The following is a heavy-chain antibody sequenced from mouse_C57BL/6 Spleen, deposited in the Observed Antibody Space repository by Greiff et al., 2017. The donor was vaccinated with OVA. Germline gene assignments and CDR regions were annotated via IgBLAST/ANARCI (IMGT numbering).Heavy chain of an antibody. V-gene: IGHV1-55*01. J-gene: IGHJ4*01. CDR3: ARVPYYYGSSLYAMDY. CDR2: IYPGSGST. D-gene: IGHD1-1*01. Sequence: QVQLQQPGAELVKPGASVKMSCKASGYTFTSYWITWVKQRPGQGLEWIGDIYPGSGSTNYNEKFKSKATLTVDTSSSTAYMQLSSLTSEDSAVYYCARVPYYYGSSLYAMDYWGQGTSVTVSS. CDR1: GYTFTSYW.